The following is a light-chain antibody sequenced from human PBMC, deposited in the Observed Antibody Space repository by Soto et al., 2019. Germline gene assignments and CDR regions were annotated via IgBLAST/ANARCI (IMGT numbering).Light chain of an antibody. J-gene: IGKJ5*01. CDR3: QQYNNWLIT. V-gene: IGKV3-15*01. CDR2: GAS. Sequence: EIVLTQSPGTLSLSPGERATRSCRASQSISSNLAWYQQKPGQAPRLLMFGASIRATGIPARFSGSGSGTEFTLTISSLQSEDFAVYYCQQYNNWLITFGQGTRLEIK. CDR1: QSISSN.